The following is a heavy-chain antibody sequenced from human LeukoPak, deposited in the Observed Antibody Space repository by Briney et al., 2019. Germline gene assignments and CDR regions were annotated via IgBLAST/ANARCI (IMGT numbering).Heavy chain of an antibody. CDR3: AKDYGSGSYFVLDY. Sequence: GGSLRLSCAASGFTFSSYGMHWVRQAPGKGLEWVAVISYDGSNKYYADSVKGRFTISRDNSKNTLYLQMNSLRAEDTAVYYCAKDYGSGSYFVLDYWGQGTLVTVPS. D-gene: IGHD3-10*01. V-gene: IGHV3-30*18. CDR1: GFTFSSYG. CDR2: ISYDGSNK. J-gene: IGHJ4*02.